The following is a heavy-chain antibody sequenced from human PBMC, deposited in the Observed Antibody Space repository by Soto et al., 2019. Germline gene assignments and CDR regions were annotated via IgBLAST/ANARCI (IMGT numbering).Heavy chain of an antibody. CDR1: GGTFSSYA. V-gene: IGHV1-69*13. CDR3: ARVAGIAAAALDAVDV. J-gene: IGHJ3*01. CDR2: IIPIFGTA. D-gene: IGHD6-13*01. Sequence: ASVKASCKASGGTFSSYAISWVRQAPGQGLEWLGGIIPIFGTANYAQKFQGRVTITADESTSTAYMELSSLRSEDTAVDYCARVAGIAAAALDAVDVWGKGTMVSVSS.